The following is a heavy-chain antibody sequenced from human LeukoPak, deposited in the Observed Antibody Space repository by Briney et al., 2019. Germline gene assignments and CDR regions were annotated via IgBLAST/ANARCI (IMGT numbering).Heavy chain of an antibody. CDR2: ISNYNGNT. J-gene: IGHJ3*01. Sequence: ASVKVSCKAFGYTFINYGISWVRQAPGQGLEWMGWISNYNGNTNSAQKLQGRVTLTTDTSTSTAYMELRSLRSDDTAVYYCVRDFNYDFRGGDAFDRWGHGTVITVSS. CDR1: GYTFINYG. D-gene: IGHD3-3*01. CDR3: VRDFNYDFRGGDAFDR. V-gene: IGHV1-18*01.